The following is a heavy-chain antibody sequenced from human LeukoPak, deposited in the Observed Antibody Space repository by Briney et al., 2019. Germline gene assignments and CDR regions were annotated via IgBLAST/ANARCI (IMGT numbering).Heavy chain of an antibody. Sequence: ASVKVSCKASGYTFTGYYMHWVRQAPGQGLEWMGWINPNSGGTNYAQKFQGRVTMTRDTSISTAYMELSRLRSDDTAVYYCARGRESYYDFWSGYYGTNNWFDPWGQGTLVTVSS. V-gene: IGHV1-2*02. D-gene: IGHD3-3*01. CDR1: GYTFTGYY. J-gene: IGHJ5*02. CDR3: ARGRESYYDFWSGYYGTNNWFDP. CDR2: INPNSGGT.